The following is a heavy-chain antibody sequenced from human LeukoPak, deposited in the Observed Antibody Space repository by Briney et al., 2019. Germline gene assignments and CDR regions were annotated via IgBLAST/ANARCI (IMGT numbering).Heavy chain of an antibody. Sequence: VKVSCKTSGYTFTSYDLNWVRQATGQGLEWMGWVNPNSGNTGYAQKFQGRVTITRNTSISTAYMELSSLRSEDTAVYYCARVQSGSYDYWGQGTLVTVSS. V-gene: IGHV1-8*01. CDR3: ARVQSGSYDY. CDR2: VNPNSGNT. D-gene: IGHD1-26*01. J-gene: IGHJ4*02. CDR1: GYTFTSYD.